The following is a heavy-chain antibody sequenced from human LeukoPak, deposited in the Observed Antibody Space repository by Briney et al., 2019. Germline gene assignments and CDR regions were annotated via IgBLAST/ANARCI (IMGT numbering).Heavy chain of an antibody. Sequence: GESLRLSCAISGFTVSNNYMSRVRQPPGKGLEWVSVIYSGGSTYYADSVKGRFTISRDTSKNTLYLQMNSLRAEDTAVYYCARGGGAYCGGDCFRAFDIWGQGTMVTVSP. D-gene: IGHD2-21*02. J-gene: IGHJ3*02. CDR2: IYSGGST. CDR1: GFTVSNNY. CDR3: ARGGGAYCGGDCFRAFDI. V-gene: IGHV3-53*01.